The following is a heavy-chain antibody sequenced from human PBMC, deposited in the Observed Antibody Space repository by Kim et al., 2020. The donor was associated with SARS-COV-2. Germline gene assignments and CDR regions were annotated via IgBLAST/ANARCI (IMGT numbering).Heavy chain of an antibody. D-gene: IGHD2-8*02. CDR3: TRDPCTGRGCYG. V-gene: IGHV3-49*03. J-gene: IGHJ6*01. Sequence: GGSLRLSCTPSGFTFGDFALNWFRQAPGKRLEWVAFIKSQSNGGTTQYAASVKDRFSISRDDSKNIAYLQMNSLKIEDTAVYYCTRDPCTGRGCYG. CDR2: IKSQSNGGTT. CDR1: GFTFGDFA.